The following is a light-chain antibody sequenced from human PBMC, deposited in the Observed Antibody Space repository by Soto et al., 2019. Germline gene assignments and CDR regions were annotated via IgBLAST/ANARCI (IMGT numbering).Light chain of an antibody. Sequence: QSVLTQPPSVSGAPGQRVTISCTGSSSNIGAGYDVHWYQQLPGTAPKLLIYGNTNRPSGVPDRFSGSKSGTSASLAITGLQAEDEADYYCQSYDCSLGGSGVFGTGTKLTVL. CDR2: GNT. CDR3: QSYDCSLGGSGV. J-gene: IGLJ1*01. CDR1: SSNIGAGYD. V-gene: IGLV1-40*01.